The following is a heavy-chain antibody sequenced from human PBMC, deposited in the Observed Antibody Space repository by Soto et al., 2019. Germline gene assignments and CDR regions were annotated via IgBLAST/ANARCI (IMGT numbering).Heavy chain of an antibody. V-gene: IGHV3-53*01. CDR2: IYSGGGK. D-gene: IGHD3-10*01. CDR1: GFTVTAHY. Sequence: EAQLVESGGGLIQPGGSLRLSCAASGFTVTAHYVAWVRQAPGRGLEWVSLIYSGGGKYYADSVKGRFTISRDTSEQTCYLQMNSVRSEDTAVYYCARSDPAYAYGLNIWGQGTTVTVSS. J-gene: IGHJ6*02. CDR3: ARSDPAYAYGLNI.